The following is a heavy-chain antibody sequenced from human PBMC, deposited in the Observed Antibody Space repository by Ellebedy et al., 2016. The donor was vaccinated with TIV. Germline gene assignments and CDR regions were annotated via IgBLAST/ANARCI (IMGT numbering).Heavy chain of an antibody. CDR3: ARDASNRGDLDY. D-gene: IGHD3-16*01. CDR1: GFTFSTYV. CDR2: ISSSSTYI. J-gene: IGHJ4*02. Sequence: PGGSLRLSCAASGFTFSTYVMHWVRQAPGKGLEWVSSISSSSTYIYYADSVRGRFTISRDNAKNSMYLQLSSLKAEDTAVYYCARDASNRGDLDYWGQGTLVTVSS. V-gene: IGHV3-21*01.